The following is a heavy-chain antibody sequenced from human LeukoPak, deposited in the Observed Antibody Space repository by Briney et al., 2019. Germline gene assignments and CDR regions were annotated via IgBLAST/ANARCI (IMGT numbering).Heavy chain of an antibody. CDR2: INPNSGGT. D-gene: IGHD5-12*01. CDR3: ARADTKGYSGYDWYYFDY. Sequence: ASVKVSCKASGYTFTGYYMHWVRQAPGQGLEWMGWINPNSGGTNYAQKFQGRVTMTRDTSISTAYMELSRLRSDDTAVYYCARADTKGYSGYDWYYFDYWGQGTLVTVSS. J-gene: IGHJ4*02. V-gene: IGHV1-2*02. CDR1: GYTFTGYY.